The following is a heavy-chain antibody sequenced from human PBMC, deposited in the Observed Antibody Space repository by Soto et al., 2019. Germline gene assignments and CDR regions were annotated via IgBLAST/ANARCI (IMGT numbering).Heavy chain of an antibody. D-gene: IGHD3-22*01. CDR2: INAGNGNK. J-gene: IGHJ4*02. CDR3: ARDFLSRVTYYYDSSGPGLDY. V-gene: IGHV1-3*01. CDR1: GYTFTSYA. Sequence: ASVKVSCKASGYTFTSYAMHWVRQAPGQRLEWMGWINAGNGNKKYSQKFQGRVTITRDTSASTAYMELSSLRSEDTAVYYCARDFLSRVTYYYDSSGPGLDYWGQGTLVTV.